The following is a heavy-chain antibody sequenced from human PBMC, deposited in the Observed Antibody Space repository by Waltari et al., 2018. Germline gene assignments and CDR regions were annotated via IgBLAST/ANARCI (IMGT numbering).Heavy chain of an antibody. Sequence: QVQLVESGGGGVQHGRSLGPPCAAPGFSRRRFGMHWVRQAPGKGLEWVALASFDGSTTYYADSVRGRFTISRDNSKNTLYLDINTLRVDDTAIYYCAKDAFGNTYLDHWGQGTLVTVSS. J-gene: IGHJ5*02. D-gene: IGHD3-10*01. V-gene: IGHV3-30*18. CDR3: AKDAFGNTYLDH. CDR1: GFSRRRFG. CDR2: ASFDGSTT.